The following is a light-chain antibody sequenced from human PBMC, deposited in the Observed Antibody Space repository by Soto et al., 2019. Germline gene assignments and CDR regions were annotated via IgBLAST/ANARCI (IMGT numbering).Light chain of an antibody. CDR3: QQYDRSPIT. V-gene: IGKV3-20*01. Sequence: EIVLTQSPGTLSLSPGERATLSCGASQSVSSSYLAWYQQKPGQAPRLLIYGVSSRAAGIPDRFSGSGSRTDFTLTISRLEPEDFAVYYCQQYDRSPITFGQGTRLEIK. CDR2: GVS. J-gene: IGKJ5*01. CDR1: QSVSSSY.